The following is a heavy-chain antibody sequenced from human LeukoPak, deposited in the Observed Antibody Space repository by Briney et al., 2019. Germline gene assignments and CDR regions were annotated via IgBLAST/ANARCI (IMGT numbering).Heavy chain of an antibody. CDR1: GFSVMNNY. Sequence: GGSLRLSCEASGFSVMNNYMSWVRQAPGKGLEWVSIIYSGGMTFYADSVKGRFTISRDNSKNTLYLQMNSLRAEDTAVYYCAKSPTRGYSYGLFDYWGQGTLVTVSS. V-gene: IGHV3-53*01. J-gene: IGHJ4*02. CDR3: AKSPTRGYSYGLFDY. D-gene: IGHD5-18*01. CDR2: IYSGGMT.